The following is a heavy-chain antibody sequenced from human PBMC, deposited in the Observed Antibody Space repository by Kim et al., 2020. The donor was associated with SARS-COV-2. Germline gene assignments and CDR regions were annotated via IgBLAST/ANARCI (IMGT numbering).Heavy chain of an antibody. CDR1: GGTFSSYA. V-gene: IGHV1-69*13. D-gene: IGHD1-26*01. Sequence: SVKVSCKASGGTFSSYAISWVRQAPGQGLEWMGGIIPIFGTANYAQKFQGRVTITADESTSTAYMELSSLRSEDTAVYYCARVGFSGSYVDPWGQGTLVTVSS. CDR3: ARVGFSGSYVDP. CDR2: IIPIFGTA. J-gene: IGHJ5*02.